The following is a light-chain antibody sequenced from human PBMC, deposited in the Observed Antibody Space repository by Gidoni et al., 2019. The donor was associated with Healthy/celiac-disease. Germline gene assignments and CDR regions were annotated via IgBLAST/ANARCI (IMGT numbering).Light chain of an antibody. CDR1: SSDVGGYNY. CDR3: SSYTSSSTPLCV. V-gene: IGLV2-14*01. J-gene: IGLJ1*01. CDR2: EVS. Sequence: QSALTQPAAVSGPPGQSTTISCTGTSSDVGGYNYVSWYQQHPGKAPKLMIYEVSNRPSGVSNRFSGSKSGNTASLTISGLQAEDEADYYCSSYTSSSTPLCVFGTGTKVTVL.